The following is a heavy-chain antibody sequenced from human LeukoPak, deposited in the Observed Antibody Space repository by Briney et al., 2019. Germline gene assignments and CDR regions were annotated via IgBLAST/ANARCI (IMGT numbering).Heavy chain of an antibody. CDR1: GFTVSSNS. D-gene: IGHD3-22*01. CDR3: ARLGVPGYYYDSSGYYADY. CDR2: IYSDNT. V-gene: IGHV3-53*01. J-gene: IGHJ4*02. Sequence: GGSLRLSCTVSGFTVSSNSMSWVRQAPGKGLEWVSFIYSDNTHYSDSVKGRFTISRDNSKNTLYLQMNSLRAEDTAVYYCARLGVPGYYYDSSGYYADYWGQGTLVTVSS.